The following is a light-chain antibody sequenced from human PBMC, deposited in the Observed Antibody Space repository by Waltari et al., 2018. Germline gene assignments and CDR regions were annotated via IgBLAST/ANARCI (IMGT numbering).Light chain of an antibody. Sequence: QSALTQPRSVSGSPGQSVALSCTGTASDVGGYNFVSWYQQHPGKAPKIMIYDVTKRPSGVPDRFFGSKSGNTASLTISGLQAEDEADYYCCSFAGTHSYVFGTGTKVTVL. CDR1: ASDVGGYNF. CDR2: DVT. CDR3: CSFAGTHSYV. J-gene: IGLJ1*01. V-gene: IGLV2-11*01.